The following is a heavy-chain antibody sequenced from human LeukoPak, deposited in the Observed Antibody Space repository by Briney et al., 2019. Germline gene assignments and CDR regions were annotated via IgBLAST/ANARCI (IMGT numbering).Heavy chain of an antibody. D-gene: IGHD6-13*01. Sequence: GGSLRLSCAASGFTFSSYAMSWVRQAPGKGLEWVSAISGSGSIYYADSVKGRFTISRDNSKNTLYLQMNSLRAEDTAVYHCAKQYSSSWHYFDYWGQGTLVTVSS. CDR1: GFTFSSYA. V-gene: IGHV3-23*01. J-gene: IGHJ4*02. CDR2: ISGSGSI. CDR3: AKQYSSSWHYFDY.